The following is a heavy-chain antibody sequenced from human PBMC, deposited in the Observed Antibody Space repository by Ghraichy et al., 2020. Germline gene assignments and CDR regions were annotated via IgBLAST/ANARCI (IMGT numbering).Heavy chain of an antibody. J-gene: IGHJ3*02. CDR2: ISGSGGST. CDR1: GFTFSSYA. Sequence: GESLNISCAASGFTFSSYAMSWVRQAPGKGLEWVSAISGSGGSTYYADSVKGRFTISRDNSKNTLYLQMNSLRAEDTAVYYCAKERGFLEWSYDAFDIWGQGTMVTVSS. CDR3: AKERGFLEWSYDAFDI. V-gene: IGHV3-23*01. D-gene: IGHD3-3*01.